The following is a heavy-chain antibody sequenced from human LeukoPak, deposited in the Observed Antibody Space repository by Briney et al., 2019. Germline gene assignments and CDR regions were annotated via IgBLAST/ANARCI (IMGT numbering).Heavy chain of an antibody. D-gene: IGHD6-19*01. CDR2: VTGGGGGT. CDR1: GFTFSSYA. Sequence: GGSLRLSCAASGFTFSSYAMSWVRQAPGKGLEWVAAVTGGGGGTYYADSVKGRFTISRDTSKNTLYLQMNSLRAEDTAVYYCAKDGWSPYYYGMDVWGQGTTVTVSS. J-gene: IGHJ6*02. CDR3: AKDGWSPYYYGMDV. V-gene: IGHV3-23*01.